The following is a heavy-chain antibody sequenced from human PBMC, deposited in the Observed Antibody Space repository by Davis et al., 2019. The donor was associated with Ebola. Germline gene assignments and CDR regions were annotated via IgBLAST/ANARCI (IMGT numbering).Heavy chain of an antibody. CDR3: ARAPEIFGYHYMDV. Sequence: PGGSLRLSCAASGFTFSSYGMHWVRQAPGKGLEWVAVIWYDGSNKYYADSVKGRFTISRDNSKNTLYLQMNSLRDEDTAVYYCARAPEIFGYHYMDVWGKGTTVTVSS. J-gene: IGHJ6*03. CDR1: GFTFSSYG. V-gene: IGHV3-33*01. D-gene: IGHD3-3*01. CDR2: IWYDGSNK.